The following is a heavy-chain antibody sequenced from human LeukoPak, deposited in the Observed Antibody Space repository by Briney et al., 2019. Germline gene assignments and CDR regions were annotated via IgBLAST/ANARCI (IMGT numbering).Heavy chain of an antibody. Sequence: SETLSLTCTVSGGXVSSGSYYWSWIRQPPGKGLEWIGYIYYSGSTNYNPSLKSRVTISVDTSKNQFSLKLSSVTAADTAVYYCARDSVYYYDSSGYYYGGLFDYWGQGTLVTVSS. V-gene: IGHV4-61*01. CDR3: ARDSVYYYDSSGYYYGGLFDY. J-gene: IGHJ4*02. CDR2: IYYSGST. D-gene: IGHD3-22*01. CDR1: GGXVSSGSYY.